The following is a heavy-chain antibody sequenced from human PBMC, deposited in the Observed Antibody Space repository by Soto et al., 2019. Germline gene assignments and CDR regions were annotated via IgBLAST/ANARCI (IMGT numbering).Heavy chain of an antibody. V-gene: IGHV3-7*03. CDR1: GFTFSSYW. CDR3: ARVLWFGEFEVDY. Sequence: GSLRLSCAASGFTFSSYWMSWVRQAPGKGLEWVANIKQDGSEKYYVDSVKGRFTISRDNAKNSLYLQMNSLRAEDTAVYYCARVLWFGEFEVDYWGQGTLVTVSS. D-gene: IGHD3-10*01. J-gene: IGHJ4*02. CDR2: IKQDGSEK.